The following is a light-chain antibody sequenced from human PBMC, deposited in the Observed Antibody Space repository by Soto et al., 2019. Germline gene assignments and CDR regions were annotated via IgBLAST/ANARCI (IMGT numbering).Light chain of an antibody. V-gene: IGLV1-40*01. CDR2: GNS. Sequence: QAVVTQPPSVSGAPGQRVTISCTGSSSNIGAGYDVHWYQQLPGTAPKLLIYGNSNRPSGVPDRFSGSKSGTSASLAITGLQAEDEADYYCQSYDSSLSVLYVFGTGTEVTVL. J-gene: IGLJ1*01. CDR1: SSNIGAGYD. CDR3: QSYDSSLSVLYV.